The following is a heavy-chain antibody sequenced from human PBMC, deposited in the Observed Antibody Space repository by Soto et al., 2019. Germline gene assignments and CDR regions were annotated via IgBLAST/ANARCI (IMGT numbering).Heavy chain of an antibody. Sequence: SVKVSCKASGCTFSSYAISWVRQAPGQGLEWMGGIIPIFGTANYAQKFQGRVTITADESTSTAYMELSSLRAEDTAVYYCARQVVPAAPIDYWGQGTLVTVSS. V-gene: IGHV1-69*13. D-gene: IGHD2-2*01. CDR2: IIPIFGTA. CDR3: ARQVVPAAPIDY. CDR1: GCTFSSYA. J-gene: IGHJ4*02.